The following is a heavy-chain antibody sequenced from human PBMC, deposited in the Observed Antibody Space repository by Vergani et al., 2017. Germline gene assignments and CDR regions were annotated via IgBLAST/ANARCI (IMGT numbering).Heavy chain of an antibody. J-gene: IGHJ4*02. CDR3: ARKRPITYYYDSSGYYFDY. CDR1: GGTFSSYA. D-gene: IGHD3-22*01. CDR2: IIPIFGTA. V-gene: IGHV1-69*01. Sequence: QVQLVQSGAEVKKPGSSVKVSCKASGGTFSSYAISWVRQAPGQGLEWMGGIIPIFGTANYAQKFQGRVTITADESTSTAYMELSSLRSEDTAVYYCARKRPITYYYDSSGYYFDYWGQGTLVTVSS.